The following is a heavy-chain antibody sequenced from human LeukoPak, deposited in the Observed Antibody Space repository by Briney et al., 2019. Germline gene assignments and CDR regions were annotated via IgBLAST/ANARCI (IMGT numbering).Heavy chain of an antibody. D-gene: IGHD3-10*01. V-gene: IGHV4-39*01. CDR1: GASISSTGYY. CDR2: ISYSGST. CDR3: ARRTRGGGEPYYYYYMDV. J-gene: IGHJ6*03. Sequence: SETLSLTCTVSGASISSTGYYWGWIRQPPGKGLEWIGSISYSGSTYYNPSLKSRVTISVDTSKNQFSVKLTSVTAADTAVYYCARRTRGGGEPYYYYYMDVWGKGTTVTVSS.